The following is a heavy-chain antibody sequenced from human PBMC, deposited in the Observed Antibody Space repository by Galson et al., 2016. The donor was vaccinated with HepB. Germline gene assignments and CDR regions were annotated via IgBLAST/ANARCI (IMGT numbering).Heavy chain of an antibody. CDR2: INDSGST. Sequence: TLSLTCTVSGASINSGDFYWTWIRQHTGKGLEWIGNINDSGSTFYNPSLKSRFSISMDTSQDQFSLKLTSVTAADTAVYFCARDDRWGKGTGLDVWGQGASVTVSS. CDR1: GASINSGDFY. J-gene: IGHJ6*02. CDR3: ARDDRWGKGTGLDV. D-gene: IGHD3-16*01. V-gene: IGHV4-31*03.